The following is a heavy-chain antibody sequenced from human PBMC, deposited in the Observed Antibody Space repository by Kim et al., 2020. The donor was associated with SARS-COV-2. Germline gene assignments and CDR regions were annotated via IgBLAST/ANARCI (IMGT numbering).Heavy chain of an antibody. CDR2: IWYDGSNK. CDR3: ARDIGEIWPGGMDV. Sequence: GGSLRLSCAASGFTFSSYGMHWVRQAPGKGLEWVAVIWYDGSNKYYADSVKGRFTISRDNSKNTLYLQMNSLRAEDTAVYYCARDIGEIWPGGMDVWGQGTTVTVSS. CDR1: GFTFSSYG. J-gene: IGHJ6*02. V-gene: IGHV3-33*01. D-gene: IGHD1-26*01.